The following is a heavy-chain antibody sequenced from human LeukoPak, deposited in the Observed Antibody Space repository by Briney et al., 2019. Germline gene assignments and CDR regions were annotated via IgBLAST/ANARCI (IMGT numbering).Heavy chain of an antibody. V-gene: IGHV3-30*01. D-gene: IGHD1-7*01. CDR1: GFTFSSYT. Sequence: GRSLRLSCAASGFTFSSYTMHWVRQAPGKGLEWVAVISYDGSNDYYADSVQGRFTISRDNSKNTLYLQMNSLRAEDTALYYCARDLNWNYVDRGYWGQGTLVTVSS. J-gene: IGHJ4*02. CDR2: ISYDGSND. CDR3: ARDLNWNYVDRGY.